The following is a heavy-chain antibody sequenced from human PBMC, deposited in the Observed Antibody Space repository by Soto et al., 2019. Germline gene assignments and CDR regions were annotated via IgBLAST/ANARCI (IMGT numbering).Heavy chain of an antibody. Sequence: ASVKVSCKASGYTFTGYYMHWVRQAPGQGLEWMGWINPNSGGTNYAQKFQGRVTMTRDTSISTAYMELSRLRSDDTAVYYCKRGDYGDSGFDYCGQGTLVTVSS. J-gene: IGHJ4*02. CDR3: KRGDYGDSGFDY. CDR2: INPNSGGT. D-gene: IGHD4-17*01. V-gene: IGHV1-2*02. CDR1: GYTFTGYY.